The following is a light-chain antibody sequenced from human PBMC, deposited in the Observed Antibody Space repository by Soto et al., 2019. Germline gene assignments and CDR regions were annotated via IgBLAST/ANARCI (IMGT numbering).Light chain of an antibody. Sequence: LTQPPWAARAPGQAVTISFTRTNSDVGGYNYVSWYQQYPGKAPKLIIYEVNERPSGVPDRFSGSKSGNTASLTVSGLQTADEADYYCSSYAGSNWYVFGTGTKVTVL. CDR3: SSYAGSNWYV. CDR1: NSDVGGYNY. V-gene: IGLV2-8*02. CDR2: EVN. J-gene: IGLJ1*01.